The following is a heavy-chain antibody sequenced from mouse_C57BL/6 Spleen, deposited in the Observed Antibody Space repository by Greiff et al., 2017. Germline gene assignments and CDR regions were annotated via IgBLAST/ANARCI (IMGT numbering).Heavy chain of an antibody. CDR1: GFTFSSYA. Sequence: EVKVEESGGGLVKPGGSLKLSCAASGFTFSSYAMSWVRQTPEKRLEWVATISDGGSYTYYPDNVKGRFTISRDNAKNNLYLQMSHLKSEDTAMYYCARGFAWFAYWGQGALGTVSA. V-gene: IGHV5-4*03. CDR3: ARGFAWFAY. CDR2: ISDGGSYT. J-gene: IGHJ3*01.